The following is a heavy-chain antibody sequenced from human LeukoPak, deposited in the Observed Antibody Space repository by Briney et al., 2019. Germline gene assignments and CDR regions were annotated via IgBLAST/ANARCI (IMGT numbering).Heavy chain of an antibody. CDR3: TPELESSGYDYIGYYQL. D-gene: IGHD3-22*01. Sequence: GGSLRLSCAASGFIFNNAWMSWVRQAPGKGLEWVGRIKSKTVGGTTDFAAPVKGRFSISRDDSKNTLYLQMNSLKTEDTAVYYCTPELESSGYDYIGYYQLWGQGTLVTVSS. CDR1: GFIFNNAW. CDR2: IKSKTVGGTT. J-gene: IGHJ1*01. V-gene: IGHV3-15*01.